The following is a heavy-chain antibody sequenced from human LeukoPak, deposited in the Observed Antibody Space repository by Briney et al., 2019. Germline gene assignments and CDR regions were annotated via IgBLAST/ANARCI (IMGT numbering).Heavy chain of an antibody. CDR2: IVVGSGNT. CDR3: AADHMMTRYYYYYYGMDV. Sequence: ASVKVSCKASGFTFTSSAMQWVRQARGQRLEWIGWIVVGSGNTNYAQKFQERVTITRDMSTSTAYMELSSLRSEATAVYYCAADHMMTRYYYYYYGMDVWGQGTTVTVSS. J-gene: IGHJ6*02. V-gene: IGHV1-58*02. CDR1: GFTFTSSA. D-gene: IGHD3-16*01.